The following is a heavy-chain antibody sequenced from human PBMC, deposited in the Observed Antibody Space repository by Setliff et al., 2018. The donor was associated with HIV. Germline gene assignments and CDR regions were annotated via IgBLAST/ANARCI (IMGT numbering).Heavy chain of an antibody. CDR3: ARGRRSAAAGTRWDYMDV. D-gene: IGHD6-13*01. CDR1: GGSFSGYS. Sequence: PSETLSLTCAVYGGSFSGYSWSWIRQSPGKGLEWIGEINHSGSTNYNPSLKSRLTTSADTSKKQFSLRLSSVTAADTAVDYCARGRRSAAAGTRWDYMDVWGKGTTVTVSS. CDR2: INHSGST. J-gene: IGHJ6*03. V-gene: IGHV4-34*01.